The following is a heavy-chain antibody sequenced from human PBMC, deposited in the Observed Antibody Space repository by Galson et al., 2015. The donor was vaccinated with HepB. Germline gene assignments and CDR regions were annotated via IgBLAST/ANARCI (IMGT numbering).Heavy chain of an antibody. CDR2: INTNTGNP. J-gene: IGHJ2*01. V-gene: IGHV7-4-1*02. Sequence: SVKVSCKASGYTFTSYAMNWVRQAPGQGLEWMGWINTNTGNPTYAQGFTGRFVFSLDTSVSTAYLQISSLKAEDTAVYYCASYCSGGSCLSPLWYFDLWGRGTLVTVSS. D-gene: IGHD2-15*01. CDR1: GYTFTSYA. CDR3: ASYCSGGSCLSPLWYFDL.